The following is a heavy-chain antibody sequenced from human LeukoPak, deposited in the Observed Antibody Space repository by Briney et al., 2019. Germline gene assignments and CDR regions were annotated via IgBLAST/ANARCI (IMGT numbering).Heavy chain of an antibody. CDR2: ISESSRFI. Sequence: GGSLRLSCGASGFTFRGYALSWVRQAPGKGLEWVSGISESSRFIHHADSVKGRFTISRDDSTNTLHLQMNSLKAEDTAVYYCAKSAYAGYDWGYMGQSWGQGTLVTVSS. D-gene: IGHD5-12*01. V-gene: IGHV3-23*01. J-gene: IGHJ1*01. CDR3: AKSAYAGYDWGYMGQS. CDR1: GFTFRGYA.